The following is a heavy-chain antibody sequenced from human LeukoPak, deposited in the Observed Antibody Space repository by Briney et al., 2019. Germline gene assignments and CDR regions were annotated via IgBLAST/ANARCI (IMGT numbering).Heavy chain of an antibody. CDR2: ILYDGGNK. CDR1: GFTFRSYD. V-gene: IGHV3-30-3*01. CDR3: AKEVVPAAQPHGY. Sequence: GGSLRLSCAASGFTFRSYDMHWVRQAPGKGLEWVAVILYDGGNKYYADSVKGRFTISRDNSKNTLYLQMNSLRAEDTAVYYCAKEVVPAAQPHGYWGQGTLVTVSS. J-gene: IGHJ4*02. D-gene: IGHD2-2*01.